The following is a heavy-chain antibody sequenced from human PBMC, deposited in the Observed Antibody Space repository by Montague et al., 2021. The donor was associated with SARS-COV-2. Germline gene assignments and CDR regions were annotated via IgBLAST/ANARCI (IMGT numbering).Heavy chain of an antibody. CDR3: ARLVWFGELSSENWFDP. CDR2: IYYSGST. CDR1: GGSISSSSNY. J-gene: IGHJ5*02. V-gene: IGHV4-39*01. Sequence: SETLSLTCTVSGGSISSSSNYWGWIRQPPGKGLEWIGSIYYSGSTYYNSSPKSRVTISVDTSKNQFSLKLNSVTAADTAVYYCARLVWFGELSSENWFDPGGQGTRVTVAA. D-gene: IGHD3-10*01.